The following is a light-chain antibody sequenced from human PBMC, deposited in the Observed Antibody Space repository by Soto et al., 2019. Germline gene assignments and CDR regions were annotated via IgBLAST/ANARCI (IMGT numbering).Light chain of an antibody. CDR2: GNN. CDR3: QSYDSSLSGYV. Sequence: VLTQPPSVSGAPGQRVTISCTGSSSNIGAGYDVHWYQQLPGTAPKLLIYGNNNRPSGVPDRFSGSKSGTSASLAITGLQAEDEADYYCQSYDSSLSGYVFGGGTKVTV. J-gene: IGLJ2*01. V-gene: IGLV1-40*01. CDR1: SSNIGAGYD.